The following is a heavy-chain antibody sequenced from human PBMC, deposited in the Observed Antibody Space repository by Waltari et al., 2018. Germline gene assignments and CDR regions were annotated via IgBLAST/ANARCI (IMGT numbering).Heavy chain of an antibody. V-gene: IGHV1-2*02. CDR3: ARDRGHYYDSSGYLGY. Sequence: QVQLVQSGAEVKKPGASVKVSCKASGYTFTGYYMHWVRQAPGQGLEWMGWRKTNRGGTNYGQKFKGRVTMTRETSISTAYMELSRLRSDDTAVYYCARDRGHYYDSSGYLGYWGQGTLVTVSS. CDR2: RKTNRGGT. CDR1: GYTFTGYY. D-gene: IGHD3-22*01. J-gene: IGHJ4*02.